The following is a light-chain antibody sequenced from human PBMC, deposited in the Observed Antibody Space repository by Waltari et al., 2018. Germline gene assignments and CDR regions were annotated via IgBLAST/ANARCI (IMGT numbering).Light chain of an antibody. Sequence: EVVLTQSPATLSLSPGERATLSCRASQSVYNFLAWYQQKPGQAPRLLIYEASQRATGIPARFSGSGAGTDFTLTISSLEPEDAAVYYSQQRANWPPLTFGGGTKVEIK. CDR1: QSVYNF. CDR3: QQRANWPPLT. V-gene: IGKV3-11*01. J-gene: IGKJ4*01. CDR2: EAS.